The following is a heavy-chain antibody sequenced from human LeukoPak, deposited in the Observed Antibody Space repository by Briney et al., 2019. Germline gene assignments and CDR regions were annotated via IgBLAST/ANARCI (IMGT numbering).Heavy chain of an antibody. CDR2: IYPGDSDT. J-gene: IGHJ3*02. Sequence: GESLKISCKGSGYSFISYWIGWVRQMPGKGLEWMGTIYPGDSDTRYSPSFQGQVTISADKSISTAYLQWSSLKASDTAMYYCARGVVPAAPSAPHDAFDIWGQGTMVTVSS. CDR3: ARGVVPAAPSAPHDAFDI. V-gene: IGHV5-51*01. D-gene: IGHD2-2*01. CDR1: GYSFISYW.